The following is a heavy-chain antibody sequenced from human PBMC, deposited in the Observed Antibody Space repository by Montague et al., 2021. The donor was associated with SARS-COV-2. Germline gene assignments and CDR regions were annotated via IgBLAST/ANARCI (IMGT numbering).Heavy chain of an antibody. J-gene: IGHJ5*02. V-gene: IGHV3-21*01. D-gene: IGHD6-19*01. CDR1: GFTFSSYY. CDR3: ARDLPSFFLGIAVTGPFDP. CDR2: ISGNSRYI. Sequence: SLRLSCVASGFTFSSYYMNWVRQAPVNGLEWVSSISGNSRYIYYXDSVMGRFSISRDNAKNSLYLHMNSLRAEDTAVYYCARDLPSFFLGIAVTGPFDPWGQGTLVTVSS.